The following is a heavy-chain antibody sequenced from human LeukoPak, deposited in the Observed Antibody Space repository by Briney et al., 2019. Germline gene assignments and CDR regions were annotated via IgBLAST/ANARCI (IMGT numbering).Heavy chain of an antibody. J-gene: IGHJ4*02. Sequence: GGSLRLSCAASGFTFSSYGMHWVRQAPGKGLEWVAVISYDGSNKYYADSVKGRFTISRDNSKNTLYLQMNSLRAEDTAVYYCAKDLGLSYYGSGSTGFDYWGQGTLVTVSS. V-gene: IGHV3-30*18. D-gene: IGHD3-10*01. CDR1: GFTFSSYG. CDR2: ISYDGSNK. CDR3: AKDLGLSYYGSGSTGFDY.